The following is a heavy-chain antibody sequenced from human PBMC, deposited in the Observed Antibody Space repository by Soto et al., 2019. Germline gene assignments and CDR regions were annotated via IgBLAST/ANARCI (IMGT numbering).Heavy chain of an antibody. D-gene: IGHD3-3*01. CDR1: GGSFSGYY. J-gene: IGHJ6*02. V-gene: IGHV4-34*01. Sequence: SETLSLTCPVYGGSFSGYYWSWIRQPPGKGLEWIGEINHSGSTNYNPSLKSRVTISVDTSKNQFSLKLSSVTAADTAVYYCARRXTVQQLFWSDYYYGMDVWGQGTTVTVSS. CDR2: INHSGST. CDR3: ARRXTVQQLFWSDYYYGMDV.